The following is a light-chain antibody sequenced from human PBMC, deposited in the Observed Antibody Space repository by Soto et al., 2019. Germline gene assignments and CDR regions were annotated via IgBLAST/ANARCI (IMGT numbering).Light chain of an antibody. CDR2: GAS. V-gene: IGKV3-20*01. CDR3: QHYQSGHPIT. Sequence: SLSPDAVSLTPEERATLSCSAAQSVGTRLAWYQHKTGQAPRLLISGASSRATGIPDRFTGSGSETSFTLTISRLEPEDFALYYCQHYQSGHPITFGQGTRLEI. J-gene: IGKJ5*01. CDR1: QSVGTR.